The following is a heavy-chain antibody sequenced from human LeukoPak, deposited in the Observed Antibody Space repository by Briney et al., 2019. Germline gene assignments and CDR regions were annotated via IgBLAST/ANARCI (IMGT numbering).Heavy chain of an antibody. CDR1: GYTLTELS. D-gene: IGHD3-10*01. Sequence: ASVKVSCKVSGYTLTELSMRWVRQAPGKGLEWMGGFDPEDGETIYAQKFQGRVTMTEDTSTDTAYMELSSLRSEDTAVYYCATASPPLELFSFDYWGQGTLVTVSS. V-gene: IGHV1-24*01. CDR3: ATASPPLELFSFDY. CDR2: FDPEDGET. J-gene: IGHJ4*02.